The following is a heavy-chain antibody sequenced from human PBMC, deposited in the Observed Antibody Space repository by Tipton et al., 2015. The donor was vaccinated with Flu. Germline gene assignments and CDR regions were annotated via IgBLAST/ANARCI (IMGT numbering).Heavy chain of an antibody. Sequence: SGAEVKVSCKASGYTFTSYGISWVRQAPGQGLEWMGWISAYNGNTNYAQKLQGRVTMTTDTSTSTAYMELRSLKSDDTAVYYCARVWEGGYNYHDAFDLWGQGTIVTVSS. CDR1: GYTFTSYG. D-gene: IGHD5-24*01. CDR2: ISAYNGNT. V-gene: IGHV1-18*04. CDR3: ARVWEGGYNYHDAFDL. J-gene: IGHJ3*01.